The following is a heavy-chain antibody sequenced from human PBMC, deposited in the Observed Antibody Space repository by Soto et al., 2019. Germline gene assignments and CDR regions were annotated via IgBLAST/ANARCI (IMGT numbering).Heavy chain of an antibody. V-gene: IGHV4-31*03. J-gene: IGHJ5*02. D-gene: IGHD1-26*01. CDR2: IYYSGST. Sequence: QVQMQESGPGLVKPSQTLYLTCSVSGGSIIDSGRFYWNWIRQHPGKGLEWIGYIYYSGSTYYNRYLKSRATISLDTSKNQFSLKLTSVTAADTAIYYCARGEVVASNWFDPWGQGTLVTVSS. CDR3: ARGEVVASNWFDP. CDR1: GGSIIDSGRFY.